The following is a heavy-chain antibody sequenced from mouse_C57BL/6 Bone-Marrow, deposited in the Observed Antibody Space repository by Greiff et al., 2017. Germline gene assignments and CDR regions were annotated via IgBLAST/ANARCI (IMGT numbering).Heavy chain of an antibody. CDR3: ARKYSTGDY. D-gene: IGHD5-1-1*01. CDR2: INPNNGGT. Sequence: EVQLQQSGPELVKPGASVKISCKASGYTFTDYYMNWVKQSHGKSLEWIGDINPNNGGTSYNQKFKGKATLTVDKSSSTAYMELRSLTSEDSAVYYCARKYSTGDYWGQGTSVTVSS. CDR1: GYTFTDYY. J-gene: IGHJ4*01. V-gene: IGHV1-26*01.